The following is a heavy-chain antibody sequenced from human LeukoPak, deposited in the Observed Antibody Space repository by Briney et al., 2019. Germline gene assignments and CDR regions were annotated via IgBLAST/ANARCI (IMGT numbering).Heavy chain of an antibody. CDR2: IYYSGST. D-gene: IGHD2-21*02. CDR1: GDSISNYY. Sequence: SETVSLTCTVSGDSISNYYWSWIRQPPGKGLEWIGYIYYSGSTNYNPSLKSRVAISVDTSKNQFSLKLSSLTAADTAVYYCAREACGGYYRFDYWGQGTLVTVSS. CDR3: AREACGGYYRFDY. V-gene: IGHV4-59*01. J-gene: IGHJ4*02.